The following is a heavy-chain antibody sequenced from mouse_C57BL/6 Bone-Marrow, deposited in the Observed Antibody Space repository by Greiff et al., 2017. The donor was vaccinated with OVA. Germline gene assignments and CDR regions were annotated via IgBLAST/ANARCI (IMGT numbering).Heavy chain of an antibody. Sequence: VQLQQSGAELVKPGASVKISCKASGYAFSSYWMNWVKQRPGKGLEWIGQIYPGDGDTNYNGKFKGKATLTADKSSSTAYMQLSSLTSEDSAVYFCARGGLRRYAMDYWGQGTSVTVSS. J-gene: IGHJ4*01. V-gene: IGHV1-80*01. CDR1: GYAFSSYW. CDR3: ARGGLRRYAMDY. D-gene: IGHD2-4*01. CDR2: IYPGDGDT.